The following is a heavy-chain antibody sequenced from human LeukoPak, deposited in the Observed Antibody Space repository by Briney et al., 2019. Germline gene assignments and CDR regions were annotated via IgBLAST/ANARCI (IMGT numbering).Heavy chain of an antibody. CDR1: GGSISSYY. J-gene: IGHJ3*02. Sequence: SETLSLTCTVSGGSISSYYWSWIRQPPGKGLEWIGYIYYSGSTNYNPSLKSRVTISVDTSKNQFSLKLSSVTAADTAVYYCARHGICSGYDFVFALDAFDIWGQGTMVTVSS. D-gene: IGHD5-12*01. CDR3: ARHGICSGYDFVFALDAFDI. V-gene: IGHV4-59*08. CDR2: IYYSGST.